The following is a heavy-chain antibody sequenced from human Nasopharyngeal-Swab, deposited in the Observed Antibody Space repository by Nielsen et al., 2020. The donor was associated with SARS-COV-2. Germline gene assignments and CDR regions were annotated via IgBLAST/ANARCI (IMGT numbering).Heavy chain of an antibody. CDR2: MNPNSGNT. CDR1: GYTFTSYD. D-gene: IGHD4-23*01. CDR3: ARGRDPYGGNSGGAFDI. J-gene: IGHJ3*02. Sequence: ASVKVSCKASGYTFTSYDINWVRQATGQGLEWMGWMNPNSGNTGYAQKLQGRVTMTRNTSISTAYMELSSLRSEDTAVYYCARGRDPYGGNSGGAFDIWGQGTMVTVSS. V-gene: IGHV1-8*01.